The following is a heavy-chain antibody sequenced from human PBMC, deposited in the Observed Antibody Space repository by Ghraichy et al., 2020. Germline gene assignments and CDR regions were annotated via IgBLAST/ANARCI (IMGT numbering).Heavy chain of an antibody. CDR3: AKVTIAYCGGDCYPFWYFDL. V-gene: IGHV1-69*13. D-gene: IGHD2-21*01. Sequence: SVKVSCKASGGTFSSYAISWVRQAPGQGLEWMGGIIPIFGTANYAQKFQGRVTITADESTSTAYMELSSLRSEDTAVYYCAKVTIAYCGGDCYPFWYFDLWGRGTLVTVSS. J-gene: IGHJ2*01. CDR2: IIPIFGTA. CDR1: GGTFSSYA.